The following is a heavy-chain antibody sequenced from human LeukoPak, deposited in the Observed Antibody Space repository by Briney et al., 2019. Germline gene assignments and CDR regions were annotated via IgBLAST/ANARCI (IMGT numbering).Heavy chain of an antibody. V-gene: IGHV3-23*01. CDR3: VRGDDIGKHPTRAYYFDI. CDR1: KFTFTCRA. J-gene: IGHJ4*02. CDR2: TGLESVHT. Sequence: GGSLRLSCAASKFTFTCRAMSWVRQAPGKGLEWVSTTGLESVHTLCADSVQGRFTVSRDNSRNTLDLQMDNLTVDDTAIYYCVRGDDIGKHPTRAYYFDIWGQGTLVSVSS. D-gene: IGHD3-10*01.